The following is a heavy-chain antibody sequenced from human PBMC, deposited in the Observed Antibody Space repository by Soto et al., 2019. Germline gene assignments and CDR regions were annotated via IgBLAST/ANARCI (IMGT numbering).Heavy chain of an antibody. CDR1: GYSFTSYW. V-gene: IGHV5-51*01. D-gene: IGHD2-15*01. Sequence: GESLKISCKGSGYSFTSYWIGWVRQMPGKGLEWMGIIYPGDSDTRYSPSFQGQVTISADKSISTAYLQWSSLKASDTAMYYCAGRPDIVVVVAATPKNDAFDIWGQGTMVTVSS. CDR2: IYPGDSDT. CDR3: AGRPDIVVVVAATPKNDAFDI. J-gene: IGHJ3*02.